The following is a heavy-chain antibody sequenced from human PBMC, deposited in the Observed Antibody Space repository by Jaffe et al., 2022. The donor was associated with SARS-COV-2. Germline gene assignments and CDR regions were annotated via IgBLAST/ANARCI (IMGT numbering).Heavy chain of an antibody. CDR2: IYWDDDK. J-gene: IGHJ5*02. CDR1: GFSLSTPIVG. V-gene: IGHV2-5*02. CDR3: GHTTYSSISPAGIWFDP. Sequence: QITLKESGPTLVKPTQTLTLTCTFSGFSLSTPIVGVGWIRQPPGKALEWLGLIYWDDDKRYSPSLKSRLTITKDTSKNQVVLTMTNMDPVDTATYYCGHTTYSSISPAGIWFDPWGQGTLVTVSS. D-gene: IGHD6-13*01.